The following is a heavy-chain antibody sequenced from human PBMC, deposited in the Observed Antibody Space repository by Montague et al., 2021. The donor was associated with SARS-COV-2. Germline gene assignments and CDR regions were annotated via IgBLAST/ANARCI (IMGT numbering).Heavy chain of an antibody. V-gene: IGHV4-61*05. CDR1: RGSLRLTSYH. CDR3: ARLRRPDGYSYWFGP. Sequence: SETLSLTCTVSRGSLRLTSYHWGWIRQPPGKGLEWIGYIYYGGSTNYSPSFKGRVIMSVDTSNNQFSLRLTSVTAADTAVYYCARLRRPDGYSYWFGPWGQGTLVTVSS. CDR2: IYYGGST. D-gene: IGHD5-24*01. J-gene: IGHJ5*02.